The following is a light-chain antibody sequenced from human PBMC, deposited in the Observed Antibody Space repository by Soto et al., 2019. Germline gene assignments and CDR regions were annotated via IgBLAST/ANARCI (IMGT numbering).Light chain of an antibody. CDR3: QSYDSSLNAVV. Sequence: QSVLTQPPSVSGAPGQRVTISCTGSSSNIGARYDVHWYQQLPGTAPKLLIYGNSNRPSGVPDRFSGSKSGTSASLASTGLQAEDEADYYCQSYDSSLNAVVFGGGTKLTVL. CDR2: GNS. CDR1: SSNIGARYD. J-gene: IGLJ2*01. V-gene: IGLV1-40*01.